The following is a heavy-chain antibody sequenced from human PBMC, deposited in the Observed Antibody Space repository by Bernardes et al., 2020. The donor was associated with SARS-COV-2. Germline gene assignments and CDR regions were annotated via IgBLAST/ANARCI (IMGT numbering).Heavy chain of an antibody. CDR1: GFPFSNYL. J-gene: IGHJ4*02. V-gene: IGHV3-74*01. CDR2: LNGDGSST. D-gene: IGHD1-26*01. CDR3: VRGSGNYYFDV. Sequence: GSLKLPFATSGFPFSNYLMPWVPQTPEEGLVWVSRLNGDGSSTNYADSVKGRFSISRDNAKNTVYLQMNSLRVEDTALYYCVRGSGNYYFDVWGQGILVTVSS.